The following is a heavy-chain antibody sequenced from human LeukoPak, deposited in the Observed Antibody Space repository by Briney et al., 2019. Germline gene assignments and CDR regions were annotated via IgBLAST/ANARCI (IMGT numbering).Heavy chain of an antibody. D-gene: IGHD5-24*01. Sequence: GSLRLSCAASGFTFSSYDMHWVRQAPGKGLEWVSAISGSGGSTYYADSVKGRFTISRDNSKNTLYLQMNSLRAEDTAVYYCARGLMATIFGLVGYWGQGTLVTVSS. J-gene: IGHJ4*02. CDR2: ISGSGGST. V-gene: IGHV3-23*01. CDR1: GFTFSSYD. CDR3: ARGLMATIFGLVGY.